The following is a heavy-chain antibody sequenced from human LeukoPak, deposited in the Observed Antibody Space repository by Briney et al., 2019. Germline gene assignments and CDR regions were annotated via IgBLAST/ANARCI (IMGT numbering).Heavy chain of an antibody. CDR3: ARVHIAVAGAFDY. CDR2: ISSSGSYI. V-gene: IGHV3-21*01. Sequence: GGSLRLSCAASGFTFSSYSMNWVRQAPGKGLEWVSSISSSGSYIYYADSVKGRFTISRDNAKNSLYLQMNSLRAEDTAVYYCARVHIAVAGAFDYWGQGTLVTVSS. D-gene: IGHD6-19*01. CDR1: GFTFSSYS. J-gene: IGHJ4*02.